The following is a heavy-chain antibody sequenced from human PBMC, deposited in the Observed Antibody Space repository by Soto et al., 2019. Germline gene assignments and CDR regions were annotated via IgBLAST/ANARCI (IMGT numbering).Heavy chain of an antibody. CDR3: ARDWYNWNDGSYYGMDV. D-gene: IGHD1-20*01. Sequence: HPGGFLRLSCAASGFTFSSYAMHWVRQAPGKGLEWVAVISYDGSNKYYADSVKGRFTISRDNSKNTLYLQMNSLRAEDTAVYYCARDWYNWNDGSYYGMDVWGQGTTVTVSS. CDR1: GFTFSSYA. J-gene: IGHJ6*02. CDR2: ISYDGSNK. V-gene: IGHV3-30-3*01.